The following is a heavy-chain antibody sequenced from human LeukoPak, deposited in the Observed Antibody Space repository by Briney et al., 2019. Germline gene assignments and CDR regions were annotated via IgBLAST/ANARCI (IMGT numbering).Heavy chain of an antibody. CDR3: ATSSQLGSYNWFDP. J-gene: IGHJ5*02. D-gene: IGHD6-6*01. CDR1: GFTFSSYE. V-gene: IGHV4-34*08. CDR2: IDHSGST. Sequence: GSLRLSCAASGFTFSSYEMNWVRQPPGKGLEWIWEIDHSGSTKYNPSLKSRVTISRGTSKKQFSLDLPSATAADTAVYYCATSSQLGSYNWFDPWGQGTLVTVSA.